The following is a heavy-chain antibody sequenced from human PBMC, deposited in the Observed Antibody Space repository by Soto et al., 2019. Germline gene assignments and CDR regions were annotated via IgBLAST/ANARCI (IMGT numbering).Heavy chain of an antibody. Sequence: GGALRLSCEVSGFTFIIYSMSWVRQSPGKGLEWVAKIPQDGVDGHYADSVKGRFIISRDNGKNSLHLQLNNLRAEDTAVYYCARDHLILPAHDFFYGADVWGRGATVTVSS. CDR2: IPQDGVDG. D-gene: IGHD2-21*02. V-gene: IGHV3-7*03. J-gene: IGHJ6*02. CDR1: GFTFIIYS. CDR3: ARDHLILPAHDFFYGADV.